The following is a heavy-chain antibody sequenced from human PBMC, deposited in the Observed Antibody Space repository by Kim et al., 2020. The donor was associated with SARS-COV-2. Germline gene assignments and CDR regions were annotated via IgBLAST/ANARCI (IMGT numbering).Heavy chain of an antibody. V-gene: IGHV4-59*01. D-gene: IGHD3-10*01. Sequence: CHPSLKSRVTISVDPSKTQLSRNLTSVTAADTALYYCARYGSVTYPRFDYWGQGTLVTVSS. J-gene: IGHJ4*02. CDR3: ARYGSVTYPRFDY.